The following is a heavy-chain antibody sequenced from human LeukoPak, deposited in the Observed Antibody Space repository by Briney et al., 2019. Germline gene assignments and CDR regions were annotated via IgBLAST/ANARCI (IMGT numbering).Heavy chain of an antibody. D-gene: IGHD6-19*01. CDR2: INPNSGGT. V-gene: IGHV1-2*02. Sequence: ASVKVSCKASGYTFTGYYMHWVRQAPGQGLEWMGWINPNSGGTNYAQKFQGRVTMTRDTSISTAYMELSRLRSDDTAVYYCARDREPSFVYSSGCLDYWGQGTLVTVSS. CDR1: GYTFTGYY. J-gene: IGHJ4*02. CDR3: ARDREPSFVYSSGCLDY.